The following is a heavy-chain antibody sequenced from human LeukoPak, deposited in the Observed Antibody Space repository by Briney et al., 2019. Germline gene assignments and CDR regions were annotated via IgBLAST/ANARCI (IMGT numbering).Heavy chain of an antibody. CDR2: IYNSGSA. V-gene: IGHV4-38-2*01. D-gene: IGHD6-19*01. CDR1: GYSISSGYY. CDR3: ARHGSGWSFDQ. J-gene: IGHJ4*02. Sequence: PSETLSLTCAVSGYSISSGYYWGWIRQPPGKGLEWIGYIYNSGSATYNPSLKSRVTISVDTSKNQFSLKLTSVSTTDTAAYYCARHGSGWSFDQWGQGVQATVSS.